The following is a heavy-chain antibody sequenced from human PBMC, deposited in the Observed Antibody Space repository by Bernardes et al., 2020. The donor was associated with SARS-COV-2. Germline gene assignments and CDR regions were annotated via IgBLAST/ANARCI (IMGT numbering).Heavy chain of an antibody. J-gene: IGHJ4*02. Sequence: GESLKISCKGSGYSFTSYWIGWVRQMPGKGLEWMGIIYPDDSDTRYSPSFQGQVTISADKSISTAYLQWSSLKASDTAMYYCARQTSEYSSGWYRPACFDYWGQGTLVTVSS. V-gene: IGHV5-51*01. CDR1: GYSFTSYW. D-gene: IGHD6-19*01. CDR2: IYPDDSDT. CDR3: ARQTSEYSSGWYRPACFDY.